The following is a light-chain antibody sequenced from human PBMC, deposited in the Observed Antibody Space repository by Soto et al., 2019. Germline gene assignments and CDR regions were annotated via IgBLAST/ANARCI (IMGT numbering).Light chain of an antibody. CDR2: RAS. CDR1: QSIATF. Sequence: DIEMVQSPSSLSASLGDRDTITCRASQSIATFVSWYQQHFGTDPKLIISRASNLQNGIPSRFSGDRSGTDVTLTINGVQPEAFAQCACQQTYSTAYSFGRGTKRELK. V-gene: IGKV1-39*01. CDR3: QQTYSTAYS. J-gene: IGKJ2*03.